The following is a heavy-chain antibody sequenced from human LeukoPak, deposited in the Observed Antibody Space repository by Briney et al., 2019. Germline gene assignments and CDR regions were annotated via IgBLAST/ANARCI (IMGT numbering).Heavy chain of an antibody. V-gene: IGHV3-74*01. J-gene: IGHJ4*02. CDR2: IYGDGSFT. Sequence: GGSLRLSCAASGFTFSNFWMHWVRQAPGKGLVWVALIYGDGSFTRYADSVKGRFTISRDNSKNTLYVQMNSLRTDDAAVYYCAKSKSPYPMDYIFDFWGQGTLVTVSS. CDR3: AKSKSPYPMDYIFDF. D-gene: IGHD4-11*01. CDR1: GFTFSNFW.